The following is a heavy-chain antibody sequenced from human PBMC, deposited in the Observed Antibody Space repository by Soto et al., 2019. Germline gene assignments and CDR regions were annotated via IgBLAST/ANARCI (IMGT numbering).Heavy chain of an antibody. CDR2: IDPSDSYT. D-gene: IGHD2-15*01. J-gene: IGHJ6*02. CDR1: GYSFTSCW. V-gene: IGHV5-10-1*01. Sequence: GESLKISCKGSGYSFTSCWISWVRQMPGKGLEWMGRIDPSDSYTNYSPSFQGHVTISADKSISTAYLQWSSLKASDTAMYYCAGGGLGKAVTLHYYYGMDVWGQGTTVTVSS. CDR3: AGGGLGKAVTLHYYYGMDV.